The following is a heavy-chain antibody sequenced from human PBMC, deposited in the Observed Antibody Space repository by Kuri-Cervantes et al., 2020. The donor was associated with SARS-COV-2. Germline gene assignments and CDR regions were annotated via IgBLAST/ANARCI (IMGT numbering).Heavy chain of an antibody. CDR2: ISYDGSNK. CDR1: GFTFSSYA. V-gene: IGHV3-30-3*01. CDR3: ARSPPLGYFDL. Sequence: GESLKISCAASGFTFSSYAMHWVRQAPGKGLEWEAVISYDGSNKYYADSVKGRFTISRDNSKNTLYLQMNSLRAEDTAVYYCARSPPLGYFDLWGRGTLVTVSS. J-gene: IGHJ2*01.